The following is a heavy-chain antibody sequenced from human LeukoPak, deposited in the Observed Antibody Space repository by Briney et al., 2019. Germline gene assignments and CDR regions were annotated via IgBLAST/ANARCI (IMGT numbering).Heavy chain of an antibody. D-gene: IGHD3-9*01. Sequence: GGSLRLSCAASGFSFSNSGMHWVRQAPGKGLEWVAFMRYDGSSKFYTDSVKGRFTISRDNAKNSLFLQMNSLRVEDTAVYYCARDLWSEHYDILTGYYGAFDIWGQGTMVTVPS. CDR1: GFSFSNSG. J-gene: IGHJ3*02. CDR3: ARDLWSEHYDILTGYYGAFDI. V-gene: IGHV3-30*02. CDR2: MRYDGSSK.